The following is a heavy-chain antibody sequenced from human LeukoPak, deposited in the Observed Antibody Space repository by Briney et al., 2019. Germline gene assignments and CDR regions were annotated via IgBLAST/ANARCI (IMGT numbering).Heavy chain of an antibody. CDR3: ARGRDLLPTPDFDY. Sequence: QPGGSLRLSCAASGFTVSSSYMSWVRQAPGKGLEWVSVIYSGGSTYYADSVKGRFTISRDNSKNTLYLQMNSLRAEDTAVYYCARGRDLLPTPDFDYWGQGTLVTASS. D-gene: IGHD1-26*01. CDR2: IYSGGST. J-gene: IGHJ4*02. V-gene: IGHV3-53*01. CDR1: GFTVSSSY.